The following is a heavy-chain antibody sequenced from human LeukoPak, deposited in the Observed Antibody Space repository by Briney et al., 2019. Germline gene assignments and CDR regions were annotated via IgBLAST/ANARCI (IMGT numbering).Heavy chain of an antibody. CDR2: MYYSGST. D-gene: IGHD5-12*01. V-gene: IGHV4-59*01. CDR1: GGSISSYY. J-gene: IGHJ4*02. Sequence: KPSETLSLTCTVSGGSISSYYWSWIRQPPGKGLEWIGYMYYSGSTKYNPSLKSRVTISVDTSKNQFSLKLSSVTAADTAVYYCARSRYSAYDPTYYFDYWGQGTLVTVSS. CDR3: ARSRYSAYDPTYYFDY.